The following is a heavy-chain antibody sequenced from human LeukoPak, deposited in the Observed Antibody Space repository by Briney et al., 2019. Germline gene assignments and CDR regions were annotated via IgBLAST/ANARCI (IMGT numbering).Heavy chain of an antibody. Sequence: PGGSLRLSCAASGFTFSSYEMNWVRQAPGKGLEWVSYISSSGSTIYYADSVKGRFTISRDNAKNSLYLQMNSLSAEDTAVYYCASEVGAINAFDIWGQGTMVTVSS. CDR3: ASEVGAINAFDI. V-gene: IGHV3-48*03. CDR2: ISSSGSTI. J-gene: IGHJ3*02. CDR1: GFTFSSYE. D-gene: IGHD1-26*01.